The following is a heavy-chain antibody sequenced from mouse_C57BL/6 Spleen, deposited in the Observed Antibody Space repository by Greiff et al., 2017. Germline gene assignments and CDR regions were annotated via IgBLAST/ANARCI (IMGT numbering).Heavy chain of an antibody. D-gene: IGHD2-1*01. CDR1: GYSITSGYY. V-gene: IGHV3-6*01. CDR3: ARAGNYGYFDV. J-gene: IGHJ1*03. Sequence: EVHLVESGPGLVKPSQSLSLTCSVTGYSITSGYYWNWIRQLPGNQLEWMGYIRYDGSNNYNPSLKNRISITRDTSKNQVFLKLNSLTTEDTATYYCARAGNYGYFDVWGTGTTVTVSS. CDR2: IRYDGSN.